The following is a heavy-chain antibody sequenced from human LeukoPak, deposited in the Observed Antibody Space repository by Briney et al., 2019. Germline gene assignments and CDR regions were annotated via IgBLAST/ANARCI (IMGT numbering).Heavy chain of an antibody. Sequence: GGSLRLSSAASGFTFSSYGMHWVRQAPGQGLEWVAFIRYDGSNKYYEDSVKSRFTISRDNSKNTLYLQMNSLRAEDTAVYYCAKGPETYYDFWSGYRGSDYWGQGTLVTLSS. CDR2: IRYDGSNK. CDR1: GFTFSSYG. J-gene: IGHJ4*02. D-gene: IGHD3-3*01. CDR3: AKGPETYYDFWSGYRGSDY. V-gene: IGHV3-30*02.